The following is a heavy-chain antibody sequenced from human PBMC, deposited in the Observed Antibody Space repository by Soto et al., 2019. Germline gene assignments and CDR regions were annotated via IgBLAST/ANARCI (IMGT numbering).Heavy chain of an antibody. CDR3: ARARNLLEGSLDY. CDR2: INHSGST. CDR1: GGSFSGYY. D-gene: IGHD3-3*01. Sequence: QVQLQQWGAGLLKPSETLSLTCAVYGGSFSGYYWSWIRQPPGKGLEWIGEINHSGSTNYNPSLKSRVTISVDTSKTQFSLKLSSVTAADTAVYYCARARNLLEGSLDYWGQGTLVTVSS. V-gene: IGHV4-34*01. J-gene: IGHJ4*02.